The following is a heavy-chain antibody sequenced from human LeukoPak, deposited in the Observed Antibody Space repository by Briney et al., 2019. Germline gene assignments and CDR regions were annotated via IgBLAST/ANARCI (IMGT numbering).Heavy chain of an antibody. J-gene: IGHJ4*02. CDR1: GFTFSSYG. D-gene: IGHD3-22*01. CDR2: IRYDGSNK. V-gene: IGHV3-30*02. Sequence: GGSLRLSCAASGFTFSSYGMHWVRQAPGKGLEWVAFIRYDGSNKYYADSVKGRFTISRDNSKNTLYLQMNSLRAEDTAVYYCARGRYYDSSGNLDYWGQGTLVTVSS. CDR3: ARGRYYDSSGNLDY.